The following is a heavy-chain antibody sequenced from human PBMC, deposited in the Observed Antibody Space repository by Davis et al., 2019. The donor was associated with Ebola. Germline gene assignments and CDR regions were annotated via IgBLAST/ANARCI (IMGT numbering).Heavy chain of an antibody. J-gene: IGHJ6*02. V-gene: IGHV1-69*06. Sequence: SVKVSCKASGGTFSSYAISWVRQAPGQGLEWMGGIIPIFGTANYAQKFQGRVTITADKSTSTAYMELSSLRSEDTAVYYCARARGGSSQTTHYYYYGMNVWGQGTTVTVSS. CDR2: IIPIFGTA. D-gene: IGHD1/OR15-1a*01. CDR3: ARARGGSSQTTHYYYYGMNV. CDR1: GGTFSSYA.